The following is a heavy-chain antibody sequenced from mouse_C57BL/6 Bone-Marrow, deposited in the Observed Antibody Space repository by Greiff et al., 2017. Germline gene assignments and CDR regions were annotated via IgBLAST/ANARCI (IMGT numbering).Heavy chain of an antibody. J-gene: IGHJ3*01. CDR2: ISNGGGST. Sequence: EVHLVESGGGLVQPGGSLKLSCAASGFTFSDYYMYWVRQTPEKRLEWVAYISNGGGSTYYPDTVKGRFTISRDNAKNTLYLQMSRLKAEDTAMYYCASGGFAYWGKGTLVTVSA. CDR3: ASGGFAY. CDR1: GFTFSDYY. V-gene: IGHV5-12*01.